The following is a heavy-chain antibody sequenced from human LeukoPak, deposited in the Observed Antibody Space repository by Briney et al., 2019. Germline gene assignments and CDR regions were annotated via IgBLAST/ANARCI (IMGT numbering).Heavy chain of an antibody. J-gene: IGHJ4*02. V-gene: IGHV3-15*01. CDR2: IKSKTDGGTI. Sequence: GGSLRLSCAASGFTFSNAWMTWVRQAPGKGLEWVGRIKSKTDGGTIDYAAPVKGRFTISRDDSKNTLYLQMNSLDTGDTAIYFCHRSYPYDYWGQGTLVTVSS. CDR1: GFTFSNAW. D-gene: IGHD3-16*02. CDR3: HRSYPYDY.